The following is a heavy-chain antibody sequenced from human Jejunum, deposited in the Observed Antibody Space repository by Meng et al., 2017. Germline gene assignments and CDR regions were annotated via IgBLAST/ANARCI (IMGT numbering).Heavy chain of an antibody. J-gene: IGHJ4*02. V-gene: IGHV3-23*01. D-gene: IGHD6-13*01. CDR1: GFTFSNYD. CDR2: ISGGVGGT. CDR3: ALGAAAFHFDY. Sequence: HLLESGGGLIQPGGSLRLSCAASGFTFSNYDMTWVRQAPGKGLEWVSTISGGVGGTYYADSVKGRFTISRDNSRNTLYLQMNSLRAEDTAVYYCALGAAAFHFDYWGQGTLVTVSS.